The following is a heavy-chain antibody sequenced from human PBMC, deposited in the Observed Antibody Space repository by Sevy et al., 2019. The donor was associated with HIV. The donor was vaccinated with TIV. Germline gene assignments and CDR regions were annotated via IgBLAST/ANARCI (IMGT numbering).Heavy chain of an antibody. CDR1: GFIFKSYG. D-gene: IGHD4-17*01. Sequence: GGSLRLSCAASGFIFKSYGMHRVRQAPGKGLEWVTFIRNDRSTKYYADSVRGRFTASRDNSKNTLYLQMNSLRPEDTAVYYCVKGPHPAVTTSYALDVWGQGTTVTVSS. CDR3: VKGPHPAVTTSYALDV. CDR2: IRNDRSTK. V-gene: IGHV3-30*02. J-gene: IGHJ6*02.